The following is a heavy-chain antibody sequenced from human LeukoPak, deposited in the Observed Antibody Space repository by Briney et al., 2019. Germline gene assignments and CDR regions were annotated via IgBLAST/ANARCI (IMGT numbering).Heavy chain of an antibody. Sequence: GGSLRLSCAASGFTFSNAWMSWVRQAPGKGLEWVSAISGSGGSTYYADSVKGRFTISRDNSKNTLYLQMNSLRAEDTAVYYCANSQQWLTFDYWGQGTLVTVSS. D-gene: IGHD6-19*01. CDR2: ISGSGGST. CDR1: GFTFSNAW. CDR3: ANSQQWLTFDY. V-gene: IGHV3-23*01. J-gene: IGHJ4*02.